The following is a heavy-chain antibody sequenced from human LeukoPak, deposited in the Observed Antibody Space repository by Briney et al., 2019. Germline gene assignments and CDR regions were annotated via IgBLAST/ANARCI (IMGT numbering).Heavy chain of an antibody. D-gene: IGHD3-22*01. CDR2: ISGSGGST. V-gene: IGHV3-23*01. CDR3: AKGPYYYDSSAYHYGAFDI. Sequence: GGSLRLSCAASGFTFSSYAMSWVRQAPGKGLEWVSAISGSGGSTYHADSVKGRFTISRDNSKNTLYLQMNSLRAEDTAVYYCAKGPYYYDSSAYHYGAFDIWGQGTMVTVSS. J-gene: IGHJ3*02. CDR1: GFTFSSYA.